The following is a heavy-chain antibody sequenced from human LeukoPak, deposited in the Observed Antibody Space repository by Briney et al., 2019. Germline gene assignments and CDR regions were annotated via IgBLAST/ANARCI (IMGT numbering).Heavy chain of an antibody. CDR2: IYYSGST. Sequence: TSETLSLTCTVSGGSISSGGYYWSWIRQHPGKGLEWIGYIYYSGSTYYNPSLKSRVTISVDRSKNQFSLKLSSVTAADTAVYYCASAPASYGGKGGAFDIWGQGTMVTVSP. CDR1: GGSISSGGYY. D-gene: IGHD4-23*01. J-gene: IGHJ3*02. V-gene: IGHV4-31*03. CDR3: ASAPASYGGKGGAFDI.